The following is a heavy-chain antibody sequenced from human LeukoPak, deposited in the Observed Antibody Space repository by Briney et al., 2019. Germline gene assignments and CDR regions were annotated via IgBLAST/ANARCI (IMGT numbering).Heavy chain of an antibody. Sequence: GGSLRLSSAGSGLTFTSYGIHWVRQAPGKGLEWVAVIWYDGSNKYYADSVKGRFTISRDNSKNTLYLQMNSLRAEDTAVYYCAREAGAPHWFDPRGQGTLVTVSS. V-gene: IGHV3-33*01. J-gene: IGHJ5*02. CDR1: GLTFTSYG. CDR3: AREAGAPHWFDP. D-gene: IGHD1-14*01. CDR2: IWYDGSNK.